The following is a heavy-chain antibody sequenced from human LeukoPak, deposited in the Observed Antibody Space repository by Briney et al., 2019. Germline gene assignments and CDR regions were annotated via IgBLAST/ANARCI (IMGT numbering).Heavy chain of an antibody. J-gene: IGHJ4*02. CDR1: GFTFSSYT. CDR3: AKGSGSGYYYLGWYFDY. Sequence: GGSLRLSCAASGFTFSSYTMSWVRQAPGKGLEGVSAISGSGGSTYYADSVKGRFTISRDNSKNTLYLQMNSLRAEDTAVYYCAKGSGSGYYYLGWYFDYWGQGTLVTVSS. V-gene: IGHV3-23*01. CDR2: ISGSGGST. D-gene: IGHD3-22*01.